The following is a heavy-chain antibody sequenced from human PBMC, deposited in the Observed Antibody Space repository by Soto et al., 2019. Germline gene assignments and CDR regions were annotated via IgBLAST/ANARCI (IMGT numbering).Heavy chain of an antibody. CDR1: GFTFADYP. Sequence: SLRLSCVASGFTFADYPINWVRQVPGKGLEWISRTTASGANTYYSDSVRGRFTTSRDNSKNTLFLQMNSLRVDDTAIYYCAKRFLALAGGWYLDSWGQGTLVTVSS. J-gene: IGHJ4*02. V-gene: IGHV3-23*01. CDR3: AKRFLALAGGWYLDS. CDR2: TTASGANT. D-gene: IGHD6-19*01.